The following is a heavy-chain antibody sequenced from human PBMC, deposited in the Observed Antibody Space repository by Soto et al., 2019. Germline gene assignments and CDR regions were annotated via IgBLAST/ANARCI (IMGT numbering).Heavy chain of an antibody. CDR3: AGTRYAFDI. D-gene: IGHD1-1*01. CDR2: IIHILGIA. J-gene: IGHJ3*02. V-gene: IGHV1-69*02. CDR1: GGTFSSYT. Sequence: QVQLVQSGAELKKPGSSVKVSCKASGGTFSSYTISWVRQAPGQGLEWMGRIIHILGIANYAQNFQGRVTITAHKSTSTAYLELSSLRSEDTAVYYWAGTRYAFDIWGEGTMVTVSA.